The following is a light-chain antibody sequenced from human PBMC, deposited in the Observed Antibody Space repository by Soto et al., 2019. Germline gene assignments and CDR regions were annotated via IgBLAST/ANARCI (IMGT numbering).Light chain of an antibody. J-gene: IGKJ1*01. CDR2: AAS. CDR3: LQEHDDSWT. CDR1: RDIGSD. V-gene: IGKV1-6*01. Sequence: ATQMTQSPSSMSASVGERITITCRASRDIGSDLSWYQQTPGKAPTLLIYAASNLQSGVPSRLRGSRSGTEFTLTVSSLQPEDVATDYGLQEHDDSWTFGQGTKVDI.